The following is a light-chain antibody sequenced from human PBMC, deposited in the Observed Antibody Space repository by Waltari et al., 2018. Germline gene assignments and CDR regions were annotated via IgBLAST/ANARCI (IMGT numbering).Light chain of an antibody. V-gene: IGLV2-11*01. J-gene: IGLJ3*02. Sequence: QSALTQPRSVSGSPGQSVTISCTGASSDVGSNNRVSWYQQPPGTAPKRIIHDVDKRPSEVPDLFSGSKSGNTASLTISGLQGEDEADYYCCSYAGRYTWVFGGGTKLTVL. CDR1: SSDVGSNNR. CDR2: DVD. CDR3: CSYAGRYTWV.